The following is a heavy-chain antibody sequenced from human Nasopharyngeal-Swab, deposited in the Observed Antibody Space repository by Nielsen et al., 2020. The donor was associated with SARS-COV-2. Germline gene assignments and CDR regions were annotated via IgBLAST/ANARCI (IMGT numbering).Heavy chain of an antibody. J-gene: IGHJ4*02. CDR2: IYYSGST. CDR3: ARALTVLRFLEWSPGYFDY. D-gene: IGHD3-3*01. CDR1: GGSISSSSYY. V-gene: IGHV4-39*01. Sequence: GSLRLSCTVSGGSISSSSYYWGWIRQPPGKGLEWIGSIYYSGSTYYNPSLKSRVTISVDTSKNQFSLKLSSVTAADTAVYYRARALTVLRFLEWSPGYFDYWGQGTLVTVSS.